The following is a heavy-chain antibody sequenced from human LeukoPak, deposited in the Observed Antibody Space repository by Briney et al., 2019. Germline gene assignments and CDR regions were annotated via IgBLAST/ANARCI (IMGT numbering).Heavy chain of an antibody. CDR3: ARGQTTVTRAFDY. D-gene: IGHD4-17*01. V-gene: IGHV4-4*07. J-gene: IGHJ4*02. CDR2: IYTSGTT. Sequence: SETLSLTCTVSGGSISVYYWSWIRQPAGKGLEWIGRIYTSGTTHYNPSLKSRVTMSVDTSKNQFSLKLSSMTAADTAVYYCARGQTTVTRAFDYWGQGTLVTVPS. CDR1: GGSISVYY.